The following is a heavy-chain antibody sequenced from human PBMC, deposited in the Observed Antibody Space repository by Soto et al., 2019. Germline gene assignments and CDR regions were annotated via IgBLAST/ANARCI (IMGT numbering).Heavy chain of an antibody. J-gene: IGHJ5*02. D-gene: IGHD2-2*01. V-gene: IGHV4-30-4*01. Sequence: QVQLQESGPGLVKPSQTLSLTCSVSGDYIHVGGYYWTWIRHRPGKGLEWMGYLYYTGKTYYNPSLESRLTMSVDRSKNQFSLRLTSVTDADTAVYFCGRDLTSNANCIDPWGQGTLVTVSS. CDR3: GRDLTSNANCIDP. CDR2: LYYTGKT. CDR1: GDYIHVGGYY.